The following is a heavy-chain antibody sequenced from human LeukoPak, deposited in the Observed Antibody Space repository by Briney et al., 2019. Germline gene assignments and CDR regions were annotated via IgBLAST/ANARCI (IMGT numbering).Heavy chain of an antibody. Sequence: GGSLRLSCAASGLSFSTFGMHWVRQAPGKGLEWVAFIRYDGGDKYFANSVKGRFTIFRDNSRNTLYLQMNSLRAEDTAVYYCAKWRCGGSCYDFDYWGQGTLVTVSS. CDR1: GLSFSTFG. J-gene: IGHJ4*02. V-gene: IGHV3-30*02. D-gene: IGHD2-15*01. CDR2: IRYDGGDK. CDR3: AKWRCGGSCYDFDY.